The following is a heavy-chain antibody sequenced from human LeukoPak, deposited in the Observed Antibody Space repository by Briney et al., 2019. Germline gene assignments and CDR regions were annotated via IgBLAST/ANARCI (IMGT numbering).Heavy chain of an antibody. CDR2: INHSGST. D-gene: IGHD2-2*01. Sequence: PSETLSLTCAVYGGSFSGYCWSWIRQPPGKGLEWIGEINHSGSTNYNPSLKSRVTISVDTSKNQFSLKLSSVTAADTAVYYCARGARDIVVVPAAKPWFDPWGQGTLVTVSS. J-gene: IGHJ5*02. V-gene: IGHV4-34*01. CDR3: ARGARDIVVVPAAKPWFDP. CDR1: GGSFSGYC.